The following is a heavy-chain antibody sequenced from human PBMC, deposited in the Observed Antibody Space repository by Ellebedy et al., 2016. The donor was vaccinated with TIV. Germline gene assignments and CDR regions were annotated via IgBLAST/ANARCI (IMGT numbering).Heavy chain of an antibody. Sequence: GESLKNSCAASGFAVNGYYITWVRQAPGKGLDWVSVIFTSDVTSYTDSVRGRFTISRDTYKNTVYLQMNSLRVEDTGIYYCAVVDFCWGQGTLVTVSS. V-gene: IGHV3-53*01. J-gene: IGHJ4*02. CDR2: IFTSDVT. D-gene: IGHD2-15*01. CDR1: GFAVNGYY. CDR3: AVVDFC.